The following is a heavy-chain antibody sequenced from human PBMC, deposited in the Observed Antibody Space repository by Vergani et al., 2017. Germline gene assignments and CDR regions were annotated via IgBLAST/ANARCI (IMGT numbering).Heavy chain of an antibody. CDR2: MDYSGST. J-gene: IGHJ4*02. CDR3: ASKRGACRAAYCHSYDF. D-gene: IGHD2-15*01. CDR1: GASISSNSYY. Sequence: QLQLQESGPGLVEPSETLSLTCTVSGASISSNSYYWGWVRQSPGNGLEWVGSMDYSGSTSYNPSLESRISISFETPKNQFSLRLTSVTAADTAVYYCASKRGACRAAYCHSYDFWGPGTLVGVSS. V-gene: IGHV4-39*01.